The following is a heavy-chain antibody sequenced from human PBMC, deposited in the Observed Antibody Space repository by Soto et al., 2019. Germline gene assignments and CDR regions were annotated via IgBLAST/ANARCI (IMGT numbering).Heavy chain of an antibody. CDR2: VRSDGDTT. D-gene: IGHD1-26*01. CDR3: AKGKGVGATPDGANC. V-gene: IGHV3-23*01. CDR1: GFIFGNFG. Sequence: EVQVLESGGGLVQPGGSLRLSCAASGFIFGNFGMNWVRQAPGKGLVWVSGVRSDGDTTYNAESVEGRFTVFRDTSRNTVYLQMNNLRAEDTAIYYCAKGKGVGATPDGANCWGQGTLVTVSS. J-gene: IGHJ4*02.